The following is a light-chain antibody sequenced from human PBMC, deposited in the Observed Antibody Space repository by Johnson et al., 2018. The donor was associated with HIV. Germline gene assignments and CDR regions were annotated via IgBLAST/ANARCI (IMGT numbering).Light chain of an antibody. CDR3: GTWDSRLSAGHV. J-gene: IGLJ1*01. V-gene: IGLV1-51*01. CDR1: SCDIANNY. Sequence: QSLLTQPPSVSAAPGQKVTISCSGSSCDIANNYVSWHQHLPGTAPKLLIYDNDKRPSGIPDRISGSKYGTSATLGITGLQTGAEAEYYCGTWDSRLSAGHVFGTGTKVTVL. CDR2: DND.